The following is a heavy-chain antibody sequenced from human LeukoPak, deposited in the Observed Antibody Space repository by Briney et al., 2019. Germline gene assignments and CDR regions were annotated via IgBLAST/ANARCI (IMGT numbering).Heavy chain of an antibody. V-gene: IGHV1-2*06. D-gene: IGHD6-13*01. CDR2: INPNSGGT. CDR1: GYTFTGYY. J-gene: IGHJ4*02. CDR3: ARGVAAGYDY. Sequence: ASVKVSCKASGYTFTGYYMHWVRQAPGQGLEWMGRINPNSGGTNYAQKFQGRVTMTRDTSISTGYMELSSLTSDDTAMYFCARGVAAGYDYWGQGTLVTVSS.